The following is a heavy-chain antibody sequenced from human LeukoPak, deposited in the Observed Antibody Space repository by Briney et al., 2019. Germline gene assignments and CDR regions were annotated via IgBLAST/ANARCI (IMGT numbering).Heavy chain of an antibody. Sequence: ASVKVSCKASGGTFSSYAISWVRQAPGQGLEWMGWINPNSGGTNYAQKFQGRVTMTRDPSISTAYMELSRLRSDDTAVYYCARDRADTAMASYYYYYMDVWGKGTTVTVSS. CDR3: ARDRADTAMASYYYYYMDV. CDR2: INPNSGGT. J-gene: IGHJ6*03. CDR1: GGTFSSYA. D-gene: IGHD5-18*01. V-gene: IGHV1-2*02.